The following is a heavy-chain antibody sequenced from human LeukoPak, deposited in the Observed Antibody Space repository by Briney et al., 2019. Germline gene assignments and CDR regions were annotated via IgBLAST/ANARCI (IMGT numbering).Heavy chain of an antibody. J-gene: IGHJ4*02. CDR1: GGSISRSSYY. V-gene: IGHV4-39*01. D-gene: IGHD2-2*01. CDR3: ARQRRYCSSTSCYFAPRGIHYFDY. Sequence: SETLSLTCTVSGGSISRSSYYWGWIRQSPGKGLEWIGSLYYSGTTHYNPSLKSRVTISVDTSRNQFSLKLSSVTAADTAVYYCARQRRYCSSTSCYFAPRGIHYFDYWGQGTLVTVSS. CDR2: LYYSGTT.